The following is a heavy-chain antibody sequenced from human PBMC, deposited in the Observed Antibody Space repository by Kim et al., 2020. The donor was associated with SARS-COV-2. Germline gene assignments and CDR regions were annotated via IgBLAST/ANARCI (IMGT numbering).Heavy chain of an antibody. D-gene: IGHD2-15*01. Sequence: GGSLRLSCAASGFTFSSHSMTWVRQAPGKGLEWFSSITSSGGYISYADSLKGRFTISRDNAKNSLYLQMISLRVEDTAVYYCVRTRFVLEAVDFWGQGTLVTVSS. CDR2: ITSSGGYI. CDR1: GFTFSSHS. J-gene: IGHJ4*02. V-gene: IGHV3-21*06. CDR3: VRTRFVLEAVDF.